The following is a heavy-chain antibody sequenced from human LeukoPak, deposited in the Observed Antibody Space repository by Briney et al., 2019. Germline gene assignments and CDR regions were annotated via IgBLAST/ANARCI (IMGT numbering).Heavy chain of an antibody. CDR2: IKQDGSEK. Sequence: PGGSLRLSCAASGLTLSSYWMSWVRQAPGKGLEWVANIKQDGSEKYYVDSVKGRFTISRDNAKNSLYLQMNSLRAEDTAVYYCARDGWLVDYWGQGTLVTVSS. J-gene: IGHJ4*02. D-gene: IGHD6-19*01. CDR1: GLTLSSYW. CDR3: ARDGWLVDY. V-gene: IGHV3-7*03.